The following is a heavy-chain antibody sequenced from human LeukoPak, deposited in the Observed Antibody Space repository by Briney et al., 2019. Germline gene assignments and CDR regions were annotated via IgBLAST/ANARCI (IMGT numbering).Heavy chain of an antibody. CDR3: ARLGYCSSTSCYLNYSYYMDV. Sequence: GASVKVSCKASGYTFTSYGISWVRQAPGQGLEWMGWISAYNGNTNYAQKLQGRVTMTTDTSTSTAYMELRSLRSDDTAVYYCARLGYCSSTSCYLNYSYYMDVWGKGTTVTVSS. J-gene: IGHJ6*03. CDR2: ISAYNGNT. CDR1: GYTFTSYG. D-gene: IGHD2-2*01. V-gene: IGHV1-18*01.